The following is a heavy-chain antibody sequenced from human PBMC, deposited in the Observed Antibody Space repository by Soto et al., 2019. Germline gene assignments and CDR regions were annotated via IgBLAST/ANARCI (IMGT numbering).Heavy chain of an antibody. V-gene: IGHV4-59*01. CDR3: ARANSSTWYKLEYKWFDP. J-gene: IGHJ5*02. D-gene: IGHD6-13*01. CDR1: GASINDFY. Sequence: ETLSLTCTVSGASINDFYWSWIRQTPGKGLEWVGFMYYSETTKYNPSLKGRVNMSLDTSKNQVSLHLKSVTAADTAVYYCARANSSTWYKLEYKWFDPWGQGTQVTVSS. CDR2: MYYSETT.